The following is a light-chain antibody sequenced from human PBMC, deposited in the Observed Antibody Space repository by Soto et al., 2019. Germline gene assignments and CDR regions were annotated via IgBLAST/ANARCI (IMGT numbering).Light chain of an antibody. CDR2: TDN. J-gene: IGLJ2*01. Sequence: QSVLTQPPSASGTPGQRVTISCSGSSSNIGSYTVNWYQQLPGTAPKLFIFTDNQRPSGVPDRFSGSKSGTSASLAISGLQSEDEADYYCAAWDDSLSAHVVFGGGTKLTVL. CDR1: SSNIGSYT. CDR3: AAWDDSLSAHVV. V-gene: IGLV1-44*01.